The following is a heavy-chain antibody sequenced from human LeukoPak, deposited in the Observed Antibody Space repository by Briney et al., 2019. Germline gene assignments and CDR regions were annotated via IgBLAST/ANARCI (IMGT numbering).Heavy chain of an antibody. CDR1: GGSISSSSYY. V-gene: IGHV4-39*01. CDR2: IYYSGST. D-gene: IGHD2-2*01. CDR3: ARHDPLDVVVPAAHIGGGCDFDY. J-gene: IGHJ4*02. Sequence: SETLSLTCTVSGGSISSSSYYWGWIRQPPGKGLEWIGSIYYSGSTYYNPSLKSRVTISVDTSKNQFSLKLSSVTAADTDVYYCARHDPLDVVVPAAHIGGGCDFDYWGQGTLVTVSS.